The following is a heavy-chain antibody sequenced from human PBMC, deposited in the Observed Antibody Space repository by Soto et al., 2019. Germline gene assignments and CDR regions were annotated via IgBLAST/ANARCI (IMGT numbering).Heavy chain of an antibody. CDR3: ASRYYYDSSGYSEYPFDY. J-gene: IGHJ4*02. CDR2: IYPGDSDT. Sequence: GESLKISCKGSGYSFTSYWIGWVRQMPGKDLEWMGIIYPGDSDTRYSPSFQGQVTISADKSISTAYLQWSSLKASDTAMYYCASRYYYDSSGYSEYPFDYWGQGTLVTVSS. D-gene: IGHD3-22*01. V-gene: IGHV5-51*01. CDR1: GYSFTSYW.